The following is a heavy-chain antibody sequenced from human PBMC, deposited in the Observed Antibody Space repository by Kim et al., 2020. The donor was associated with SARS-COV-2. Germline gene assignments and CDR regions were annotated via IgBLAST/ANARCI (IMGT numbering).Heavy chain of an antibody. CDR2: INAGKGNT. Sequence: ASVKVSCKASGYTFSSVDLYWLRQAPGQRLEWMGRINAGKGNTEYSQKFQGRVTISRDTSASTAYMELSSLTSEDTAMYYCARRSSASGPYDYWGQGTLVTVSP. CDR1: GYTFSSVD. CDR3: ARRSSASGPYDY. D-gene: IGHD3-10*01. V-gene: IGHV1-3*01. J-gene: IGHJ4*02.